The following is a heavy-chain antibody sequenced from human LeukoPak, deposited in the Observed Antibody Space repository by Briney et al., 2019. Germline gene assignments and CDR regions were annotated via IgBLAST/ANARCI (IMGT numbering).Heavy chain of an antibody. CDR2: MNPNSGNT. Sequence: ASVKVSCKASGYTFTSYDINWVRQATGQGLEWMGWMNPNSGNTGYAQKFQGRVTMTRNTSISTAYMELSSLRSEDTAVYYCARGVIARGFRFSRRDGYNYYFDYWGQGTLVTVSS. CDR1: GYTFTSYD. D-gene: IGHD5-24*01. J-gene: IGHJ4*02. CDR3: ARGVIARGFRFSRRDGYNYYFDY. V-gene: IGHV1-8*01.